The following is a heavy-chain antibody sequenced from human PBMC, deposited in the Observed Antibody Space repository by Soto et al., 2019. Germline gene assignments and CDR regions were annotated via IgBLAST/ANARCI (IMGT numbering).Heavy chain of an antibody. CDR3: ARGGPIVGATSYYFDY. CDR1: GGTFSSYA. J-gene: IGHJ4*02. V-gene: IGHV1-69*01. CDR2: IIPIFGTA. Sequence: QVQLVQSGAEVKKPGSSVKVSCKASGGTFSSYAISWVRQAPGQGLEWMGGIIPIFGTANYAQKFQGRVTITADESTSPAYMGLSSLRSEDTAVYYCARGGPIVGATSYYFDYWGQGTLVTVSS. D-gene: IGHD1-26*01.